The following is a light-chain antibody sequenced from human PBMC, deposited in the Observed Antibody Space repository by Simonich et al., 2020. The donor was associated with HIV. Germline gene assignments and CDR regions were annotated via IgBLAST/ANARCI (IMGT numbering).Light chain of an antibody. V-gene: IGKV3-15*01. Sequence: EIVLTQSPGTLSLSPGERATLSCRASQSISTYLAWYQQKPGQAPRLLIYGASTRATGIPARFSGSGSGTEFTLTISSLQSEDFAVYHCQQYNNWPLTFGGGTKVEIK. CDR3: QQYNNWPLT. J-gene: IGKJ4*01. CDR1: QSISTY. CDR2: GAS.